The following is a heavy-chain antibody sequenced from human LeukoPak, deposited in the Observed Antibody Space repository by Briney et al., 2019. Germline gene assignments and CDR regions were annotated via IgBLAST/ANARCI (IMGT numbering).Heavy chain of an antibody. Sequence: GGSLRLPCAASGFSFSSYWMHWVRQAPGKGLEWMGIIYPGDSDTRYSPSFQGQVTISADKSISTAYLHWSSLKASDTAMYYCARLVGTSLKAFDFWGQGTMVTVSS. D-gene: IGHD2-2*01. CDR3: ARLVGTSLKAFDF. CDR1: GFSFSSYW. V-gene: IGHV5-51*01. CDR2: IYPGDSDT. J-gene: IGHJ3*01.